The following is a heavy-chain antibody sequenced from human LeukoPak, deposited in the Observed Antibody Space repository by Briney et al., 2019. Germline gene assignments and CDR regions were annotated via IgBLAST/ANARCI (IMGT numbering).Heavy chain of an antibody. CDR1: GGSFSGYY. V-gene: IGHV4-34*01. CDR2: INHSGST. CDR3: ARIDTKNDGLLGGAFDI. Sequence: PSETLSLTCAVYGGSFSGYYWSWIRQPPGKGLEWIGEINHSGSTNYNPSLKSRVTISVDTSKNQFSLKPSSVTAADTAVYYCARIDTKNDGLLGGAFDIWGQGTMVTVSS. D-gene: IGHD1-1*01. J-gene: IGHJ3*02.